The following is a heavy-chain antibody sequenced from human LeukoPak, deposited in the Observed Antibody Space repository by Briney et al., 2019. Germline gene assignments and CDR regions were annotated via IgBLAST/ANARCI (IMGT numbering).Heavy chain of an antibody. CDR2: IIPIFGTA. CDR3: ARENIVVVPAAIRYFDY. D-gene: IGHD2-2*01. Sequence: SMKVSCKASGGTFSSYAISWVRQAPGQGLEWMGGIIPIFGTANYAQKFQGRVTITTDESASTAYMELSSLRSEDTAVYYCARENIVVVPAAIRYFDYWGQGTLVTVSS. V-gene: IGHV1-69*05. J-gene: IGHJ4*02. CDR1: GGTFSSYA.